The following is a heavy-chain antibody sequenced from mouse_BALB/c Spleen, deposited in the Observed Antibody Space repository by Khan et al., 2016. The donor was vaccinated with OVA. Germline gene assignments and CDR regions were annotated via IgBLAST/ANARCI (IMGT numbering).Heavy chain of an antibody. CDR1: GFTFSSYT. CDR2: ITKGGGNT. V-gene: IGHV5-12-2*01. Sequence: EVQLVESGGDLVQPGGSLKLSCAASGFTFSSYTMSWVRQTPEKRLEWVAFITKGGGNTYYPDTVKGRFTVSRDNAKNILYLQMNSLKSEDTAMYYCARPSTTEVYYVMDFWGQGTSVTVSS. D-gene: IGHD1-1*01. J-gene: IGHJ4*01. CDR3: ARPSTTEVYYVMDF.